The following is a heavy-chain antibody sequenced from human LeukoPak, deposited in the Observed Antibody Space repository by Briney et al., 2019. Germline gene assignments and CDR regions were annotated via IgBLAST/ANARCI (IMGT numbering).Heavy chain of an antibody. CDR1: GFTFSNYN. Sequence: GGSLRLSCAASGFTFSNYNMNWVRQAPGKGLEWVSSISSSSSSINYADSLKGRFTISRDNAKNSLYLQMNSLRAEDTAVYYCAKDAKLGTVKVQWFDSWGQGTLVTVSS. D-gene: IGHD4-11*01. J-gene: IGHJ5*01. CDR2: ISSSSSSI. V-gene: IGHV3-21*04. CDR3: AKDAKLGTVKVQWFDS.